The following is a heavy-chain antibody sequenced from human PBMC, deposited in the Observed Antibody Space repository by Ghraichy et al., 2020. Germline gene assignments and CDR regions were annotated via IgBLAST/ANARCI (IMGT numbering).Heavy chain of an antibody. CDR2: ISPNTGDT. Sequence: ASVKVSCKASGYTFSGSYIYWARQAPGQGLEWMGWISPNTGDTYYVQKFQGRVTMTRDTSISTAYMELNRVTSDDTAVYYCARVYFGMDVWGQGTTVTVSS. CDR3: ARVYFGMDV. D-gene: IGHD2-8*01. J-gene: IGHJ6*02. V-gene: IGHV1-2*02. CDR1: GYTFSGSY.